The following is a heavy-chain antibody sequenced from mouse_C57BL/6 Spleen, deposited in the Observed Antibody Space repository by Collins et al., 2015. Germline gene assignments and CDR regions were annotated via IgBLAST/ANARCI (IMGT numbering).Heavy chain of an antibody. J-gene: IGHJ2*01. V-gene: IGHV8-8*01. Sequence: QVTLKESGPGILQSSQTLSLTCSFSGFSLSTFGMGVGWIRQPSGKGLEWLSHIWWDDDKYYNPALKSRLTISKDTSKNQVFLKIANVDTADTATYYCARSLYYYGSSYFDYWGQGTTLTVSS. CDR1: GFSLSTFGMG. D-gene: IGHD1-1*01. CDR3: ARSLYYYGSSYFDY. CDR2: IWWDDDK.